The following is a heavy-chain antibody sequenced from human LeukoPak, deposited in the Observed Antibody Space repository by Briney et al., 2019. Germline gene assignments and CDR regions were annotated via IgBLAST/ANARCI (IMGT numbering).Heavy chain of an antibody. Sequence: GGSLRLSCGASGFTVSSNYMSSVRQAPGKGLEWVSVIYSGGSTYYADSVKGRFTLSRDNSKNTLYLQMNSLRAEDTAVYYCARERRYSYGYDYYYMDVWGKGTTVTVSS. D-gene: IGHD5-18*01. CDR3: ARERRYSYGYDYYYMDV. CDR1: GFTVSSNY. V-gene: IGHV3-66*02. CDR2: IYSGGST. J-gene: IGHJ6*03.